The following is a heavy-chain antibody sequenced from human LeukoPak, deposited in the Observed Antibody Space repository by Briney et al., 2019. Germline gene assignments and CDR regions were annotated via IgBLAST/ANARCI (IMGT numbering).Heavy chain of an antibody. CDR3: AITLNTIYGGNAFDI. CDR1: AGTFSSYA. Sequence: GASVKVSYKAFAGTFSSYAISWVRQAPGQGLEWMGRIIPIFGTANYAQKFQGRVTMTRDTSTSTVYMELSSLRSEDTAVYYCAITLNTIYGGNAFDIWGQGTMVTVSS. D-gene: IGHD2/OR15-2a*01. V-gene: IGHV1-69*05. J-gene: IGHJ3*02. CDR2: IIPIFGTA.